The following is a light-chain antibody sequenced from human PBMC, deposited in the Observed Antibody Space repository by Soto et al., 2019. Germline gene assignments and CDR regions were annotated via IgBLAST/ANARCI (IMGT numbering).Light chain of an antibody. CDR1: SSDVGSYNF. CDR2: EGT. Sequence: QSALTQPASVSGSPGQSITISCTGTSSDVGSYNFVSWYQQHPGKAPKVIIYEGTKRPSGVSNRFSGSKSGNTASLTISGLQAEDEADYYCGTWDSSLSAGVFGGGTKVTVL. CDR3: GTWDSSLSAGV. J-gene: IGLJ3*02. V-gene: IGLV2-23*01.